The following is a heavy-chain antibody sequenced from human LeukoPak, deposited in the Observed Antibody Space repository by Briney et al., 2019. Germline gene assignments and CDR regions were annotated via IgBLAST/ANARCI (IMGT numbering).Heavy chain of an antibody. V-gene: IGHV5-51*01. CDR2: IYLGDSET. Sequence: GESLKISCKGSGYRFTNDWIGWVRQMSGKGLEWMGIIYLGDSETRYSPSFQGQVTISADTSIDTAYLQWSSLKASDTAMYYCARLESSGYYERGAFDIWGQGTLVTVSS. CDR1: GYRFTNDW. D-gene: IGHD3-22*01. CDR3: ARLESSGYYERGAFDI. J-gene: IGHJ3*02.